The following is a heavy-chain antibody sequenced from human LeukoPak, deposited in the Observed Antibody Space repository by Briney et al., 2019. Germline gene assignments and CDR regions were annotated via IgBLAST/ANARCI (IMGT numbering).Heavy chain of an antibody. CDR1: GFTFSSHW. Sequence: GGSLRLSRVASGFTFSSHWLQWVRQAPGKGLVWVSRINTDGSITTYADSVKGRFTISRDNAKNTLYLQMNSLRVEDTALYYCARDVGSGAFWGQGTLVTVSS. D-gene: IGHD6-19*01. J-gene: IGHJ4*02. CDR3: ARDVGSGAF. V-gene: IGHV3-74*01. CDR2: INTDGSIT.